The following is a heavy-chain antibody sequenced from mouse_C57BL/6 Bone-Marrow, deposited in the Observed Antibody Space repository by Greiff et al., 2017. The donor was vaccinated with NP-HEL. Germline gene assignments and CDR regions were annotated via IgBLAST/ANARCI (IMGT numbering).Heavy chain of an antibody. V-gene: IGHV5-16*01. CDR3: AIYYDYDGDYFDY. CDR2: INYDGSST. Sequence: DVHLVESEGGLVQPGSSMKLSCTASGFTFSDYYMAWVRQVPEKGLEWVANINYDGSSTYYLDSLKSRFIISRDNAKNILYLQMSSLKSEDTATYYCAIYYDYDGDYFDYWGQGTTLTVSS. D-gene: IGHD2-4*01. CDR1: GFTFSDYY. J-gene: IGHJ2*01.